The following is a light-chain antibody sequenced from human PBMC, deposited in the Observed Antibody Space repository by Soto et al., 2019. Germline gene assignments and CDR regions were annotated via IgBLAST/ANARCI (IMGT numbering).Light chain of an antibody. Sequence: HSALTQPPSVSGAPGQRVTMSCTGSSSNIGAGYDVHWYQQLPGTAPKLLIYGNNNRPSGVPDRFSGSKSGTSASLAITGLQTEDEADYYCQSYDSSLSGVVFGGGTQLTVL. CDR3: QSYDSSLSGVV. J-gene: IGLJ2*01. CDR1: SSNIGAGYD. V-gene: IGLV1-40*01. CDR2: GNN.